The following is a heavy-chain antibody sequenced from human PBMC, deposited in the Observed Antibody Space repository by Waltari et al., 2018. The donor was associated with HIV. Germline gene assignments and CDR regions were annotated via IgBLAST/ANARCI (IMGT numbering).Heavy chain of an antibody. CDR3: ARSRYCSGGSCYSRNAFDI. CDR2: INAGNGNT. CDR1: GYTFTSYA. V-gene: IGHV1-3*01. J-gene: IGHJ3*02. D-gene: IGHD2-15*01. Sequence: QVQLVQSGAEVKKPGASVTVSCKASGYTFTSYAMHWVRQAPGQRLEWMGWINAGNGNTKYSQKFQGRVTITRDTSASTAYMELSSLRSEDTAVYYCARSRYCSGGSCYSRNAFDIWGQGTMVTVSS.